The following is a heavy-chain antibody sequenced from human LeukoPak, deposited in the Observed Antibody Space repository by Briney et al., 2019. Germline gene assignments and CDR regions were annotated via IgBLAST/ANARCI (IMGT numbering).Heavy chain of an antibody. J-gene: IGHJ4*02. D-gene: IGHD3-22*01. Sequence: SGPTLVKPTQTLTLTCTFSGFSLSTSGVGVGWIRQPPGKALEWLALIYWDDDKRYSPSLKSRLTITKDTSKNQVVLTMTNMDPVDTATYYCAHTAGGYDSSGYYYHNFDYWGQGTLVTVSS. V-gene: IGHV2-5*02. CDR2: IYWDDDK. CDR1: GFSLSTSGVG. CDR3: AHTAGGYDSSGYYYHNFDY.